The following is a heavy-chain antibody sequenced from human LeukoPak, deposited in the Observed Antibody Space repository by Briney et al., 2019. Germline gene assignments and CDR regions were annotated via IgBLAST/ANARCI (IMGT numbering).Heavy chain of an antibody. CDR2: INHSGST. J-gene: IGHJ5*02. D-gene: IGHD1-14*01. CDR3: APRTPGVWFDP. V-gene: IGHV4-34*01. CDR1: GGSFSGYY. Sequence: SETLSLTCAVYGGSFSGYYWSWIRQPPGKGLEWIGEINHSGSTNYNPSLKSRVTISVDTSKNQFSLKLSSVTAADTAVYYCAPRTPGVWFDPWGQGTLVTVSS.